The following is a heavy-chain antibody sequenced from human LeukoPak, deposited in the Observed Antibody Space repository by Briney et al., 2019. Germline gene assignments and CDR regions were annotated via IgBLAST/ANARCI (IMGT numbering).Heavy chain of an antibody. V-gene: IGHV3-21*01. Sequence: GSLRLSCAASGFTFSSYSMNWVRKAPGKGLEWVSSISSSSSYIYYADSVKGRFTISRDNAKNSLYLQMNSLRAEDTAVYYCARDLKSWYSMRLGDYYYYMDVWGKGTTVTVSS. CDR1: GFTFSSYS. J-gene: IGHJ6*03. D-gene: IGHD6-13*01. CDR2: ISSSSSYI. CDR3: ARDLKSWYSMRLGDYYYYMDV.